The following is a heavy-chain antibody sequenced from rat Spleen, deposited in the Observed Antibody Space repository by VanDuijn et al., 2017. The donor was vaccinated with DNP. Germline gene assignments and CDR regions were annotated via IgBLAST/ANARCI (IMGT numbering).Heavy chain of an antibody. CDR2: ISYSGST. CDR3: ERWTRYFDY. J-gene: IGHJ2*01. CDR1: DYSITSSY. D-gene: IGHD1-7*01. Sequence: VRLQESGPGLVKPSQSLSLTCSVTDYSITSSYRWNWIRKFPGNKMEYIGHISYSGSTNYNPSLRSRIYITRDTSKNHFFLRLNSVTTEDTATYYCERWTRYFDYWGQGVMVTVSS. V-gene: IGHV3-1*01.